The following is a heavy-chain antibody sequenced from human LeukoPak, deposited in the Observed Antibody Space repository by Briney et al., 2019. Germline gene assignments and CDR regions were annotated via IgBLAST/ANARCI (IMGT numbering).Heavy chain of an antibody. CDR3: ARDGGGYSSSWYSGYYYYYMDV. CDR1: GYTFTSYG. CDR2: ISAYNGNT. J-gene: IGHJ6*03. D-gene: IGHD6-13*01. Sequence: GASVKVSCKASGYTFTSYGISWVRQAPGQGLEWMGWISAYNGNTNDAQKLQGRVTMTTDTSTSTAYMELRSLRSDDTAVYYCARDGGGYSSSWYSGYYYYYMDVWGKGTTVTVSS. V-gene: IGHV1-18*01.